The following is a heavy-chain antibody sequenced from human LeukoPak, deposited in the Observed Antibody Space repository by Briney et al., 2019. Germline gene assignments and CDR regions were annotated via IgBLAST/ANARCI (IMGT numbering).Heavy chain of an antibody. D-gene: IGHD3-16*01. J-gene: IGHJ4*02. Sequence: SETLSLTCTVSGGSISSYYWSWIRQPPGKGLEWIGYIYYSGSTNYNPSLKSRVTISVDTSKNQFSLKLSSVTAADTAVYYCARSQGDDYFDYWGQGTLVTVSS. V-gene: IGHV4-59*08. CDR1: GGSISSYY. CDR2: IYYSGST. CDR3: ARSQGDDYFDY.